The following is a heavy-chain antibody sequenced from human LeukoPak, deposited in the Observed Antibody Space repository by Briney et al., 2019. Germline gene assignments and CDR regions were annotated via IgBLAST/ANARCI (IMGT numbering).Heavy chain of an antibody. D-gene: IGHD6-6*01. Sequence: GGTLRLSCAASGFTFSSYGMSWVRQAPGKGLEWVSSISGSGGNVYYAGSVRGRFTISRDNSKNTVYLQMNSLRAEDTATYYCARGGAARPDFWGQGTLVTVSS. CDR1: GFTFSSYG. J-gene: IGHJ4*02. CDR2: ISGSGGNV. CDR3: ARGGAARPDF. V-gene: IGHV3-23*01.